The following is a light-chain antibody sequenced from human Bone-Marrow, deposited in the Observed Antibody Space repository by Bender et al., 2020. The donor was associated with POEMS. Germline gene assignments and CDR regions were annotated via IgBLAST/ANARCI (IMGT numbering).Light chain of an antibody. J-gene: IGLJ3*02. V-gene: IGLV1-47*01. CDR2: RND. CDR1: SSNIGTNY. Sequence: QSVLTQPPSVSGTPGQRVTISCSGSSSNIGTNYVYWYQQLPGTAPTLLIYRNDQRPSGVPDRFSGSKSGNTAALTISRIEAGDEADYYCQGWDSSSDSWVFGGGNKLTVL. CDR3: QGWDSSSDSWV.